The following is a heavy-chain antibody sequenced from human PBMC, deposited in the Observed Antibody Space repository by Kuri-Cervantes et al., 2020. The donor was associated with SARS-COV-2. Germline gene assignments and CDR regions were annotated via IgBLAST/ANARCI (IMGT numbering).Heavy chain of an antibody. CDR1: GYTFTSYY. CDR3: ARARFDYGDYEYYFDY. CDR2: INPSGGST. Sequence: ASVKVSCKASGYTFTSYYMHWVRQAPGQGLEWMGIINPSGGSTSYAQKFQGRVTMTRDTSTSTVYMELSSLRSEDTAVYYCARARFDYGDYEYYFDYWGQGNLVNVSS. V-gene: IGHV1-46*01. J-gene: IGHJ4*02. D-gene: IGHD4-17*01.